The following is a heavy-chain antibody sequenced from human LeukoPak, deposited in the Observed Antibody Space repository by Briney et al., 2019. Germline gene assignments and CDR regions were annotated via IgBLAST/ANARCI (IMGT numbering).Heavy chain of an antibody. CDR3: ARRSEYFQD. J-gene: IGHJ1*01. CDR1: GYSISSGFY. Sequence: ASETLSLTCAVSGYSISSGFYWGWIRQPPGKGLEWIGSIYHSGSTYYNPSLKSRVTISLDTSKNQFSLRLSSVTAADTAVYYCARRSEYFQDWGQGILLTVSS. V-gene: IGHV4-38-2*01. CDR2: IYHSGST.